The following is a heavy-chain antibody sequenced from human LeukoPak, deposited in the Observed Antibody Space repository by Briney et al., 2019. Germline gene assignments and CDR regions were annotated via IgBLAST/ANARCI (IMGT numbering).Heavy chain of an antibody. V-gene: IGHV4-30-4*01. CDR2: IYYSGST. Sequence: SETLSLTCTVSGGSISSGDYYWSWIRQPPGKGLEWMGYIYYSGSTYYNPSLKSRVTISVDTSKNQFSLKLSSVTAADTAVYYCARDGGDYYDSSGYFYWGQGTLVTVSS. CDR3: ARDGGDYYDSSGYFY. D-gene: IGHD3-22*01. J-gene: IGHJ4*02. CDR1: GGSISSGDYY.